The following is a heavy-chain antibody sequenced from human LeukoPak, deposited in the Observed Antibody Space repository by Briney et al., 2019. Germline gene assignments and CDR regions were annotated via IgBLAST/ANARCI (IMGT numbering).Heavy chain of an antibody. CDR2: TSSGGSSE. V-gene: IGHV3-30*04. D-gene: IGHD3-3*01. Sequence: PGGSLRLSCAASGFTFSSYAMHSGRQAPGKGLEWVAITSSGGSSEYYADSVKGRFTISRDNSKNTLYLEMKSLRVEDTGVYSCARERPATIFGGADYYHMDVWGKGTTVTVSS. CDR1: GFTFSSYA. J-gene: IGHJ6*03. CDR3: ARERPATIFGGADYYHMDV.